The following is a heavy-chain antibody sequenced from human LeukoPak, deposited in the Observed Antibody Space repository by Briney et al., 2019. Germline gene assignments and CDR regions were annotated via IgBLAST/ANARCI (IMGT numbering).Heavy chain of an antibody. CDR1: GFTFSSYA. CDR2: ISYDGSNK. V-gene: IGHV3-30-3*01. Sequence: PGGSLRLSCAASGFTFSSYAMHWVRQAPGKGLEWVAVISYDGSNKYYADSVKGRFTISRDNSKNTLYLQMNSLRAEDTAVYYCARGVYSYGPGGYWGQGTLVTVSP. CDR3: ARGVYSYGPGGY. J-gene: IGHJ4*02. D-gene: IGHD5-18*01.